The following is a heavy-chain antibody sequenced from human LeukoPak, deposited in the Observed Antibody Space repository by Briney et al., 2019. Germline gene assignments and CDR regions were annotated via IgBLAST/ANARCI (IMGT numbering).Heavy chain of an antibody. CDR1: GGTFSSYA. CDR3: ATGYGSGSYYQLDDY. D-gene: IGHD3-10*01. J-gene: IGHJ4*02. V-gene: IGHV1-8*02. Sequence: ASVKVSCKASGGTFSSYAISWVRQAPGQGLEWMGWMNPNSGNTGYAQKFQGRVTMTRNTSISTAYMELSSLRSEDTAVYYCATGYGSGSYYQLDDYWGQGTLVTVSS. CDR2: MNPNSGNT.